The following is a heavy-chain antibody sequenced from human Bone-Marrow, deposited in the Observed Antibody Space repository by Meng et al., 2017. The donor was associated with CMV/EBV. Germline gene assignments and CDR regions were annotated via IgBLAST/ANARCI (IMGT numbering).Heavy chain of an antibody. Sequence: GGSLRLSCAASGLTFSSYSMNWVRQAPGKGLEWISYISSARGTIYYADSVKGRFTISRDNAQNSLYLQMNSLRAEDTAVYYCARGGSGYYGDDAFDIWGQGTMVTVSS. J-gene: IGHJ3*02. CDR2: ISSARGTI. D-gene: IGHD3-22*01. V-gene: IGHV3-48*04. CDR3: ARGGSGYYGDDAFDI. CDR1: GLTFSSYS.